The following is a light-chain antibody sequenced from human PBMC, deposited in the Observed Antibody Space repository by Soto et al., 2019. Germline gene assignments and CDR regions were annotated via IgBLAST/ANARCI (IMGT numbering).Light chain of an antibody. V-gene: IGLV3-21*02. CDR1: NIGSKS. J-gene: IGLJ2*01. Sequence: VLTQPPSVSVAPGQTARITCGGTNIGSKSVHWYQQKPGQAPVLVVYDDSDRPSGIPERFSGSNSGNTATLTISRVEAGDEADYYCQVWDSSSDHPLFGGGTKLTVL. CDR2: DDS. CDR3: QVWDSSSDHPL.